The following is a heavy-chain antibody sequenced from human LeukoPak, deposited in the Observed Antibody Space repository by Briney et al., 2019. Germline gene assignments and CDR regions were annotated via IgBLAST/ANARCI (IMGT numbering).Heavy chain of an antibody. CDR3: AKLGGLFDY. J-gene: IGHJ4*02. D-gene: IGHD3-22*01. CDR1: GFTFSTFG. Sequence: GGSLRLSCATAGFTFSTFGIHWVRQAPGKGLEWVSAISGSGDNTYYADSVKGRFTISRDNSKNTLYLQMNSLRAEDTAVYYCAKLGGLFDYWGQGTLVTVSS. V-gene: IGHV3-23*01. CDR2: ISGSGDNT.